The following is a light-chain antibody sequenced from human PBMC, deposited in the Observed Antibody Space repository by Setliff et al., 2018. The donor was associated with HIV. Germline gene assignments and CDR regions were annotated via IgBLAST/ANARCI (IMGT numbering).Light chain of an antibody. V-gene: IGLV2-14*01. CDR3: SSYTNITTRV. CDR1: SSDVGGYNY. CDR2: EVS. Sequence: PRSVSGSPGQSVTISCTGTSSDVGGYNYVSWYQQHPGKAPKLMIYEVSNRPSGVSSRFSASKSGNTASLTISGLQTEDEADYYCSSYTNITTRVFGTGTKVTVL. J-gene: IGLJ1*01.